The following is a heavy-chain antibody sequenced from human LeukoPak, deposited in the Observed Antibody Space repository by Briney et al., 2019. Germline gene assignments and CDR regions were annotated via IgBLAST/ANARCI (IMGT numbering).Heavy chain of an antibody. J-gene: IGHJ6*03. CDR3: AREVVVVPDPYYYYMDV. V-gene: IGHV4-34*01. CDR1: GGSFSGYY. CDR2: INHSEST. Sequence: SETLSLTCAVYGGSFSGYYWSWIRQPPGKGLEWIGEINHSESTNYNPSLKSRVTISVDTSKNQFSLKLSSVTAADTAVYYCAREVVVVPDPYYYYMDVWGKGTTVTVSS. D-gene: IGHD2-2*01.